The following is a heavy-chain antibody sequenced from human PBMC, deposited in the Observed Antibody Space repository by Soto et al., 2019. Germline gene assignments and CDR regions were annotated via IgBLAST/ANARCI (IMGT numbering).Heavy chain of an antibody. CDR1: GGTFSRHA. Sequence: QVQLVQSGAEVRKPGSSVKVSCKASGGTFSRHAISWVRQAPGQGLEWMGGSIPIFGTANHAQNFQGRVTIIADESTSTVYMELSSLRSEDTAMYYCARGWGYDSNDYYYAYWGQGTLVIVSS. CDR2: SIPIFGTA. D-gene: IGHD3-22*01. J-gene: IGHJ4*02. CDR3: ARGWGYDSNDYYYAY. V-gene: IGHV1-69*01.